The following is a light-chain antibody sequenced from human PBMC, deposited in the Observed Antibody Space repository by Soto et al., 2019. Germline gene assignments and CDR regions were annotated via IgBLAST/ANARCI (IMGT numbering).Light chain of an antibody. V-gene: IGLV2-23*02. J-gene: IGLJ2*01. CDR2: EVT. Sequence: QSALTQPASVSGSPGQSITISCTGSRSDVGGYDLVSWYQQHPGKAPKLMIYEVTERPSGVSNRFSGSKSGNTASLTISGLQAEDEADYYCCAYAGSTRIFGGGTKVTVL. CDR3: CAYAGSTRI. CDR1: RSDVGGYDL.